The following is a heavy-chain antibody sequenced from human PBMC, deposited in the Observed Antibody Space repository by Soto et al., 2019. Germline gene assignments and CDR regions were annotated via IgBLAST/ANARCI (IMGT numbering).Heavy chain of an antibody. Sequence: PSDPLSLTCTFSGGSISSYYWSWLLQPPGKGLEWIVYIYYSGCTHYNLSLKSRVTISVDTSKNQFSLKLSSVTAADMAVYDCAIRYGSSFDYWGQVTLGTVA. J-gene: IGHJ4*02. D-gene: IGHD5-12*01. CDR2: IYYSGCT. CDR1: GGSISSYY. V-gene: IGHV4-59*08. CDR3: AIRYGSSFDY.